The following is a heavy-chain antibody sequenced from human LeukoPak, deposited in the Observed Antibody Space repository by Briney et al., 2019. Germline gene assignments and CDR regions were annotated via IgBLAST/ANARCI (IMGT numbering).Heavy chain of an antibody. D-gene: IGHD6-13*01. CDR2: IYYSGST. CDR1: GGSISSGDYY. Sequence: SETLSLTCTVSGGSISSGDYYWSWIRQPPGKGLEWIGYIYYSGSTYYNSSLKSRVTMSVDTSKNQFSLKLSSVTAADTAVYYCASQGIAAAGTAFDYWGQGTLVTVSS. CDR3: ASQGIAAAGTAFDY. J-gene: IGHJ4*02. V-gene: IGHV4-30-4*08.